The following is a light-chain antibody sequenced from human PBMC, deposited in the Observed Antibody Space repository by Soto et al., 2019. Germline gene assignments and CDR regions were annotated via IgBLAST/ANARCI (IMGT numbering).Light chain of an antibody. CDR1: SSDVGGYDH. J-gene: IGLJ1*01. Sequence: QSVLTQPPSASGSPGQSVTIPFTGTSSDVGGYDHVSWYQQHPGKAPKLMIYEVTKRPAGVPDRFSGSKSGNTASLTVSGLQAEDEADYYCSSDAGNYNYVFGTGTKLTVL. V-gene: IGLV2-8*01. CDR3: SSDAGNYNYV. CDR2: EVT.